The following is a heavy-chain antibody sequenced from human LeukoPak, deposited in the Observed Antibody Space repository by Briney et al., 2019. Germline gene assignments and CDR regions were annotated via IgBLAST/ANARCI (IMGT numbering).Heavy chain of an antibody. CDR1: GFTFSIYW. J-gene: IGHJ3*02. CDR3: ARGGIITSYAFEI. CDR2: IKEDGSEK. Sequence: GGSLRLSCAASGFTFSIYWMSWVRQAPGKGLEWVANIKEDGSEKYYVDSVKGRFIISRDNAKNSLYLQMNSLRAEDTAVYYCARGGIITSYAFEIWGQGAMVTVSS. D-gene: IGHD6-6*01. V-gene: IGHV3-7*04.